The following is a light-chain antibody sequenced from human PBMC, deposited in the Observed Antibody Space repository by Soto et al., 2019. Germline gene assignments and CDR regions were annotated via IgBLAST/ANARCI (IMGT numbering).Light chain of an antibody. Sequence: QSVLTQPASVSGSPGQSITISCIGTSSDVGVYDYVSWYQQHPGKAPKLMIYDVNNRPSGVSTRFSGSKSGNTASLTISGLQTEDEADYYCCSYTSSSSYVFGTGTKLTVL. CDR3: CSYTSSSSYV. V-gene: IGLV2-14*01. CDR1: SSDVGVYDY. CDR2: DVN. J-gene: IGLJ1*01.